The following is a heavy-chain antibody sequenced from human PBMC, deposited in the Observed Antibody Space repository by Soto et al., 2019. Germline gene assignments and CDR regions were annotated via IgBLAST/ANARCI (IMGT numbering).Heavy chain of an antibody. Sequence: SETLSLTCTVSGGSISSYYWSWIRQPPGKGLEWIGYIYYSGSTNYNPSLKSRVTISVDTSKNQFSLKLSSVTIADTAVYYCARGLYLGGNRFDPWGQGTLVTVSS. V-gene: IGHV4-59*01. D-gene: IGHD3-16*01. CDR3: ARGLYLGGNRFDP. CDR2: IYYSGST. J-gene: IGHJ5*02. CDR1: GGSISSYY.